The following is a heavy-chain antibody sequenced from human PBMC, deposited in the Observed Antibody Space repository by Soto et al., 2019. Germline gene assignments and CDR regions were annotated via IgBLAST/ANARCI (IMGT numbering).Heavy chain of an antibody. CDR3: VTAVRGYNANGDL. D-gene: IGHD5-12*01. Sequence: PGGSLRLSCVGSGFTFISYWMGWVRQTPGKGLEWVATIKADGTEKYYVDSVKGRFTFSRDNAKTSVYLEMNSLRAEDTAVYYCVTAVRGYNANGDLWGQGTTVTVSS. J-gene: IGHJ6*02. CDR1: GFTFISYW. V-gene: IGHV3-7*03. CDR2: IKADGTEK.